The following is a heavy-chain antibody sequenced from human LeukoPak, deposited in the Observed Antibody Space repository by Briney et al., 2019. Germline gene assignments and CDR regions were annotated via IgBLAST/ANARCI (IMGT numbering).Heavy chain of an antibody. Sequence: PGGSLRLSCAASGFTFSSYWMSWVRQPPGKGLEWIGEIYHSGSTNYNPSLKSRVTISVDKSKNQFSLKLSSVTAADTAVYYCAISFMITFGGVIGDVDYWGQGTLVTVSS. CDR1: GFTFSSYW. CDR2: IYHSGST. J-gene: IGHJ4*02. V-gene: IGHV4-4*02. CDR3: AISFMITFGGVIGDVDY. D-gene: IGHD3-16*02.